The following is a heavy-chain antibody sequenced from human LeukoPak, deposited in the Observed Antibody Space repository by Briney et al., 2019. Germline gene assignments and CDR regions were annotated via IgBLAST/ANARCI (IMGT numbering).Heavy chain of an antibody. J-gene: IGHJ6*03. CDR1: GYTFTGYG. Sequence: ASVKVSCKASGYTFTGYGISWVRQAPGQGLEWMGWISDYNGNTNYAQKLQGRVTMTTDTSTSTAYMELRSLRSDDTAVYYCARDPRIAAEEIYYYYYMDVWGKGTTVTISS. D-gene: IGHD6-13*01. CDR3: ARDPRIAAEEIYYYYYMDV. V-gene: IGHV1-18*01. CDR2: ISDYNGNT.